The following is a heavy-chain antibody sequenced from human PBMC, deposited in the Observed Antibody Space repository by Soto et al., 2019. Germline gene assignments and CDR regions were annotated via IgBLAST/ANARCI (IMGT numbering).Heavy chain of an antibody. D-gene: IGHD3-9*01. CDR3: ARETNYDTRGAFDI. Sequence: QVQLQESGPGLVKPSETLSLTCTVSGGSISSYYWSWIRQPPGKGLEWIGYIYYSGSTNYNPSLKSRVTTSVDTSKNQFSLKLSSVTAADTAVYYCARETNYDTRGAFDIWGQGTMVTVSS. CDR1: GGSISSYY. J-gene: IGHJ3*02. CDR2: IYYSGST. V-gene: IGHV4-59*01.